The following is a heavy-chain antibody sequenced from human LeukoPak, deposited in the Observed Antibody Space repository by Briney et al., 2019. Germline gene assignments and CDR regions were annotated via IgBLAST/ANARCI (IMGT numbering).Heavy chain of an antibody. J-gene: IGHJ4*02. D-gene: IGHD2-21*01. Sequence: PGGSLRLSCAVSGFTVSSNYMSWVRQAPGKGLEWVSVIYSGGSTYYTDSVKGRFTISSDSSKNTLYLQMNSLRAEDTAVYYCARGGEDYWGQGTLVTVSS. CDR2: IYSGGST. CDR1: GFTVSSNY. CDR3: ARGGEDY. V-gene: IGHV3-66*01.